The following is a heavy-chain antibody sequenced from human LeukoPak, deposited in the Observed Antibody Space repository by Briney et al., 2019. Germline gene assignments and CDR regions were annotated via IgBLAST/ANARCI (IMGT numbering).Heavy chain of an antibody. Sequence: GGSLRLSCAASGFTFSSYSMNWVRQAPGKGLEWVSYISSSSSTIYYADSVKGRFTISRDNAKNSLYLQMNSLRDEDTAVYYCARDKLYSSGWYYGMDVWGQGTTITVSS. CDR1: GFTFSSYS. D-gene: IGHD6-19*01. CDR3: ARDKLYSSGWYYGMDV. CDR2: ISSSSSTI. J-gene: IGHJ6*02. V-gene: IGHV3-48*02.